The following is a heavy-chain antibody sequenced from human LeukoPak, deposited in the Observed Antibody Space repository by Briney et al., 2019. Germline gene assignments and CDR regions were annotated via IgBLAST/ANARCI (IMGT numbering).Heavy chain of an antibody. J-gene: IGHJ4*02. V-gene: IGHV3-21*01. CDR2: ISSSSSYI. CDR1: GLTFSSYE. Sequence: GGSLRLSCGASGLTFSSYEMNWVRQAPGKGLEWVSSISSSSSYIYYADSVKGRFTISRDNAKNSLYLQMNSLRAEDTAVYYCAREDNVDYWGQGTLVTVSS. D-gene: IGHD1-14*01. CDR3: AREDNVDY.